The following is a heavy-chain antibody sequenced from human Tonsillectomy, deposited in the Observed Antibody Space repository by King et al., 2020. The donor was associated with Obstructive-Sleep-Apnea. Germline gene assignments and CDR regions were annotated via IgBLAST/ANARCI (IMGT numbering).Heavy chain of an antibody. CDR3: ATSKPMIVVVMVY. D-gene: IGHD3-22*01. V-gene: IGHV1-24*01. CDR1: GYTLTELC. J-gene: IGHJ4*02. CDR2: FDPEDGET. Sequence: QVQLVQSGAEVKKPGASVKVSCKVSGYTLTELCIYWVRQAPGKGLEWVGSFDPEDGETLYAQKFRGRVTMTEDTSTDTAYMELSSLRSEDTAVYYCATSKPMIVVVMVYWGQGTLVTVSS.